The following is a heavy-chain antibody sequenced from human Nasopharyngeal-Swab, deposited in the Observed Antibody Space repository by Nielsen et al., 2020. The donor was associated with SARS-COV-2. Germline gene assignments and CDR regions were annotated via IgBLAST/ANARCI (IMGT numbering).Heavy chain of an antibody. CDR3: AGNHDNTF. CDR2: IKPDGSEK. Sequence: GESLKISCAASGFTFHDYAMQWVRQAPGKGLEWVANIKPDGSEKYYVDSVKGRFTISRDNARNSLFLQMDSLRVEDTAIYYCAGNHDNTFWGQGNLVAVS. V-gene: IGHV3-7*03. D-gene: IGHD3-22*01. J-gene: IGHJ4*02. CDR1: GFTFHDYA.